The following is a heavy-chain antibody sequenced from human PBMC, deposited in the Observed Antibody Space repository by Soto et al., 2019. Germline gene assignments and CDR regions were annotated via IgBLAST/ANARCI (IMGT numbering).Heavy chain of an antibody. CDR3: ARVTGDRPCFDY. Sequence: SETLSLTCTVSGGSISSGGYYWSWIRQHPGKGLEWIGEINHSGSTNYNPSLKSRVTISVDTSKNQFSLKLSSVTAADTAVYYCARVTGDRPCFDYWGQGTLVTVSS. V-gene: IGHV4-39*07. CDR2: INHSGST. D-gene: IGHD3-10*01. J-gene: IGHJ4*02. CDR1: GGSISSGGYY.